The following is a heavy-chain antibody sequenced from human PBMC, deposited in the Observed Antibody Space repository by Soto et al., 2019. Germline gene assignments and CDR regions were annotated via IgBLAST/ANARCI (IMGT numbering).Heavy chain of an antibody. CDR3: ALNSLGRPRLGEEYCYFAL. CDR2: IYYSGST. CDR1: GGSISSGGYY. D-gene: IGHD3-16*01. J-gene: IGHJ2*01. V-gene: IGHV4-31*03. Sequence: QVQLQESGPGLVKPSQTLSLTCTVSGGSISSGGYYWSWIRQHPGKGLEWIGYIYYSGSTYYNPSLKSRVTISVDTSKNQFSLKLSSVTAADTAVYSCALNSLGRPRLGEEYCYFALWGRGTLVTVSS.